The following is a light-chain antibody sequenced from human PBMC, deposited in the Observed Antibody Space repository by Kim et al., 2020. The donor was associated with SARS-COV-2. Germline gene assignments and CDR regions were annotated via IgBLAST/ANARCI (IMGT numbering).Light chain of an antibody. Sequence: HRSPISCTGSSSNIVAGYAVHRYPQLPGTAPKLLIYRNNNRPPGVTDRFSVSKSGTSASLAITGLQAEDEADYYCQSFDNSLSDLLFGGGTQLTVL. V-gene: IGLV1-40*01. CDR1: SSNIVAGYA. CDR3: QSFDNSLSDLL. CDR2: RNN. J-gene: IGLJ2*01.